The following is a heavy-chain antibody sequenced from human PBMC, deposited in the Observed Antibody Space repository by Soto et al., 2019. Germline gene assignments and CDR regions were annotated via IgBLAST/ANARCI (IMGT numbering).Heavy chain of an antibody. V-gene: IGHV5-51*01. CDR1: GYSFTSYW. J-gene: IGHJ6*02. Sequence: PGESLKISCKGSGYSFTSYWIGWVRQMPGKGLEWMGIIYPGDSDTRYSPSFQGQVTISADKSISTAYLQWSSLKASDTAMYYCARSDNDYGDHYYYGMDVWGQGTTVTVSS. CDR3: ARSDNDYGDHYYYGMDV. CDR2: IYPGDSDT. D-gene: IGHD4-17*01.